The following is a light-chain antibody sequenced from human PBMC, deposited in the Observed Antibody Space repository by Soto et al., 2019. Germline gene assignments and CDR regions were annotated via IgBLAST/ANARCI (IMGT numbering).Light chain of an antibody. CDR2: KAS. CDR1: ESASKW. CDR3: QPSNSFPIT. V-gene: IGKV1-5*03. J-gene: IGKJ5*01. Sequence: DIQMTQSPSTLSASIGDRVTITCRASESASKWVAWYQQKPGRSPTLLIYKASSLESGVPSRFSGSGSGPDFTLTIGSLQSEDFAIYYCQPSNSFPITFGRGT.